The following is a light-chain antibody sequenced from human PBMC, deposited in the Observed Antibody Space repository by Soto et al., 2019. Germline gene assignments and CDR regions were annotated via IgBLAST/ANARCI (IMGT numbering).Light chain of an antibody. Sequence: EIVLTQSPATLSVSPGERATLSCRASQSVSSNLAWYQQKPGQAPRLLIYDVSNRATGIPARFSGSGSGTDFTLTISSLEPEDFAVYYCQQRSNWPPYTFAQGTKLEIK. J-gene: IGKJ2*01. CDR3: QQRSNWPPYT. CDR2: DVS. V-gene: IGKV3-11*01. CDR1: QSVSSN.